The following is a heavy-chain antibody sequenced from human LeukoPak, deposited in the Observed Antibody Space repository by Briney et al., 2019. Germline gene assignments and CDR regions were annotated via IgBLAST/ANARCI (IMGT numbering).Heavy chain of an antibody. CDR1: GGSISSYY. Sequence: SETLSLTCTVSGGSISSYYWRWTRRPPGKGLEWFGYIYYSGSTNYNPSLKSRVTISVDTSKNQFSLKLSSVTAADTAVYYCARSLRGVFDYWGQGTLVTVSS. J-gene: IGHJ4*02. CDR3: ARSLRGVFDY. CDR2: IYYSGST. D-gene: IGHD3-10*01. V-gene: IGHV4-59*01.